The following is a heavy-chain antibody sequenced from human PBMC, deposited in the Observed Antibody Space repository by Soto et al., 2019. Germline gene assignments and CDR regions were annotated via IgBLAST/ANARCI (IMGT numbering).Heavy chain of an antibody. J-gene: IGHJ6*02. D-gene: IGHD2-2*02. V-gene: IGHV3-23*01. CDR3: AKDHWDNIVVVPAAIRQEDYYGMDV. Sequence: PGGSLRLSCAASGFTFSSYAMSWVRQAPGKGLEWVSAISGSGGSTYYADSVKGRFTISRDNSKNTLYLQMNSLRAEDTAVYYCAKDHWDNIVVVPAAIRQEDYYGMDVWGQGTTVTVSS. CDR1: GFTFSSYA. CDR2: ISGSGGST.